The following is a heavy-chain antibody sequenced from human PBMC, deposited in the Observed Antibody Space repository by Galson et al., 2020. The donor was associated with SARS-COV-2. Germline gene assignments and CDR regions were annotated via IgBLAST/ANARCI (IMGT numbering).Heavy chain of an antibody. CDR1: GGSISSSSYY. D-gene: IGHD5-18*01. Sequence: SETLSLTCTVPGGSISSSSYYWGWIRQPPGKGLDWIGSIYYSGSTYYNPSLKSRVTISVDTSKNQFSLKLSSVTAADTAVYYCARDPRLQIQLWGDYYYYGMDVWGQGTTVTVSS. CDR2: IYYSGST. V-gene: IGHV4-39*07. CDR3: ARDPRLQIQLWGDYYYYGMDV. J-gene: IGHJ6*02.